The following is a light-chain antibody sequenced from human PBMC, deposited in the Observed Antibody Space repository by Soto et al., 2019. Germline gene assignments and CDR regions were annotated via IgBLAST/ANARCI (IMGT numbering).Light chain of an antibody. J-gene: IGLJ3*02. CDR2: LNSDGSH. CDR3: QTWGTGIEV. Sequence: QLVLTQSPSASASLGASVKLTCTLSSGHSSYTIAWHQQQPEKGPRYLMTLNSDGSHSKGDGIPDRFSGSSSGAERYLSISSLQSEDEADYCCQTWGTGIEVFGGGTKLTVL. V-gene: IGLV4-69*01. CDR1: SGHSSYT.